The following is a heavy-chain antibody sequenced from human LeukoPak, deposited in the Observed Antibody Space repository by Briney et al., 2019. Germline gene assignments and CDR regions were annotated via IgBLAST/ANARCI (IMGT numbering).Heavy chain of an antibody. Sequence: GGSLRLSCAASGFTFSSYWMMWLRQAPGKGLEWVANIRQDGSEKNYVDSVKGRFTISRDNAKISLYLQMNSLRAEDTAVYYCATDRKVGTWDLPFDYWGQGTLVTVSS. J-gene: IGHJ4*02. V-gene: IGHV3-7*01. CDR3: ATDRKVGTWDLPFDY. CDR2: IRQDGSEK. D-gene: IGHD4-23*01. CDR1: GFTFSSYW.